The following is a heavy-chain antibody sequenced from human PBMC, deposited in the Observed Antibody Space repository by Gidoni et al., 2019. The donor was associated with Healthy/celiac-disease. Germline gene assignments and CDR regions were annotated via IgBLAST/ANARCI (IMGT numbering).Heavy chain of an antibody. CDR2: INHSGST. J-gene: IGHJ2*01. V-gene: IGHV4-34*01. CDR1: GGSFSGYY. D-gene: IGHD3-3*01. Sequence: QVQLQQWGAGLLKPSETLSLTCAVYGGSFSGYYWSWIRQPPGKGLEWIGEINHSGSTNYNPSLKSRVTISVDTSKNQFSLKLSSVTAADTAVYYCARGRTYYDFWSGYYWYFDLWGRGTLVTVSS. CDR3: ARGRTYYDFWSGYYWYFDL.